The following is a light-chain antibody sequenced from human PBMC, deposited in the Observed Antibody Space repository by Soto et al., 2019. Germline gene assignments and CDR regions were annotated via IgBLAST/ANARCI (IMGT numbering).Light chain of an antibody. Sequence: EVVSTQSPGTLSLSPGETATLSCRASQNVDSNYLAWYQQKPGQAPRLLIYGASGRATGIPDRFSGSGSGTDFTLTISRLEPEDFAVYYCQQYGGSPRTFGQGTKV. J-gene: IGKJ1*01. CDR1: QNVDSNY. V-gene: IGKV3-20*01. CDR3: QQYGGSPRT. CDR2: GAS.